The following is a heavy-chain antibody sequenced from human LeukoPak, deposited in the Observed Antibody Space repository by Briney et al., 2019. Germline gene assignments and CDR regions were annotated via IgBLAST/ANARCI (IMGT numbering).Heavy chain of an antibody. CDR3: ARDPSYGDDAFDI. CDR1: GGSISSYY. Sequence: SETLSLTCTVSGGSISSYYWSWIRQPPGKGLEWIGYIYYSGSTNYNPSLKSRVTISVDTSKNQFSLKLSSVTAADTAMYYCARDPSYGDDAFDIWGQGTMVTVSS. J-gene: IGHJ3*02. V-gene: IGHV4-59*01. D-gene: IGHD4-17*01. CDR2: IYYSGST.